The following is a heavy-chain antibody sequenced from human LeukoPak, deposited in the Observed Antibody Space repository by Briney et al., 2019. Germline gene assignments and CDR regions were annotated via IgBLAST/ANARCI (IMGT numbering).Heavy chain of an antibody. V-gene: IGHV4-59*01. CDR1: GDSISGYY. CDR3: ARGDYYDSSGYYSHGAFDI. D-gene: IGHD3-22*01. J-gene: IGHJ3*02. Sequence: SGTLSLTCTVSGDSISGYYWSWIRQPPGKGLEWIGYVYHTGHTHYSPSLKSRVTVSLDTSRDQVSLMLSSVTAADTAVYYCARGDYYDSSGYYSHGAFDIWGQGTMVTVSS. CDR2: VYHTGHT.